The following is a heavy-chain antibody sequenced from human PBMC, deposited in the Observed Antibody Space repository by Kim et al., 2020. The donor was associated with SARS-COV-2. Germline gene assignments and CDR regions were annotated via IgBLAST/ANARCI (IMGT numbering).Heavy chain of an antibody. V-gene: IGHV1-69*01. CDR3: ARDDSQGIFGVVII. D-gene: IGHD3-3*01. J-gene: IGHJ4*02. Sequence: AQKFQGRVTITADESTSTACMELSSLRSEDTAVYYCARDDSQGIFGVVIIWGQGTLVTVSS.